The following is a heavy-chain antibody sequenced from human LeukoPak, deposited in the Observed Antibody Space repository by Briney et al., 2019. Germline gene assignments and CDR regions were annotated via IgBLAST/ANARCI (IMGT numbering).Heavy chain of an antibody. Sequence: SETLSLTCAVYGGSFSGYYWSWIRQPQGKGLEWIGEINHSGSTNYNPSLKSRVTISVDTSKNQFSLKLSSVTAADTAVYYCARADPPNYYDSSGYYWERGTLCNKYYFDYWGQGTLVTVSS. CDR3: ARADPPNYYDSSGYYWERGTLCNKYYFDY. CDR1: GGSFSGYY. D-gene: IGHD3-22*01. J-gene: IGHJ4*02. CDR2: INHSGST. V-gene: IGHV4-34*01.